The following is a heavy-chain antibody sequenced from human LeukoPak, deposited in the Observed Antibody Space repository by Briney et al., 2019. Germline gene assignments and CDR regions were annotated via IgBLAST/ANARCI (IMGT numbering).Heavy chain of an antibody. CDR3: AREEPGDLGQAFHY. Sequence: GGSLRLSCAAFGFTFSSYAMSWVRQAPGKGLEWVSAISGSGGSTYYADSVKGRFTISRDNAKNSLYLQMNSLRVDDTAVYYCAREEPGDLGQAFHYWGQGTLVTVSS. D-gene: IGHD7-27*01. V-gene: IGHV3-23*01. CDR1: GFTFSSYA. CDR2: ISGSGGST. J-gene: IGHJ4*02.